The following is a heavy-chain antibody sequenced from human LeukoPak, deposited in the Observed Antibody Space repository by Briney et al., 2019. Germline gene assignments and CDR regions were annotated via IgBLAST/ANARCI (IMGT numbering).Heavy chain of an antibody. Sequence: SETLSLTCTVSGGSISSDCWTWIRQPAGKGLEWIGRIYTSGSTNYNPSLKSRVTMSVDTSKNQFSLKLNSVTAADTAVYYCARSAAAAPYYLDYWGQGTLVTVSS. V-gene: IGHV4-4*07. D-gene: IGHD6-13*01. CDR2: IYTSGST. CDR1: GGSISSDC. CDR3: ARSAAAAPYYLDY. J-gene: IGHJ4*02.